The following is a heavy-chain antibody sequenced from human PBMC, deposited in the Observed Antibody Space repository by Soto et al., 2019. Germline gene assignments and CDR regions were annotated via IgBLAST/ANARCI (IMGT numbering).Heavy chain of an antibody. CDR1: GGSISSSNW. CDR2: IYHSGST. Sequence: SETLSLTCAVSGGSISSSNWWSWVRQPPGKGLEWIGEIYHSGSTNYNPSLKSRVTISVDRSKNHFFLNLTSVTAADTAVYYCATYRKFFQIWGQGTKVTVSS. V-gene: IGHV4-4*02. J-gene: IGHJ3*02. CDR3: ATYRKFFQI.